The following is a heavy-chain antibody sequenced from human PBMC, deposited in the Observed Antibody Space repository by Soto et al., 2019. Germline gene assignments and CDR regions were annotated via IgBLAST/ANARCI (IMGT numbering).Heavy chain of an antibody. J-gene: IGHJ4*02. Sequence: HGESLKISFKGSGYNFAGYWIAWVRQMPGKGLELMGIIYPSDSDTRYRPSFQGQVTISADKSISSAYLQWSSLRASDTAMYYCARGGVSTRTFDYWGQGTPVTVSS. CDR1: GYNFAGYW. V-gene: IGHV5-51*01. CDR2: IYPSDSDT. CDR3: ARGGVSTRTFDY. D-gene: IGHD3-3*01.